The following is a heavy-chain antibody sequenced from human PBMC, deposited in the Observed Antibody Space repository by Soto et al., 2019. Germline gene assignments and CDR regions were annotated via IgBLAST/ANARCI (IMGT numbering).Heavy chain of an antibody. D-gene: IGHD4-17*01. Sequence: QVQLLQSGAEVKKPGASVTVSCKASGYNFTNFVISWVRQAPGQGLEWMGGISTRSGNTDYAQNVQGRLTITTDTPTRTVYMELRALISGDTAMYYCARVRACGYGDYEFANWGQGTLVTVSS. CDR2: ISTRSGNT. CDR3: ARVRACGYGDYEFAN. J-gene: IGHJ4*02. CDR1: GYNFTNFV. V-gene: IGHV1-18*01.